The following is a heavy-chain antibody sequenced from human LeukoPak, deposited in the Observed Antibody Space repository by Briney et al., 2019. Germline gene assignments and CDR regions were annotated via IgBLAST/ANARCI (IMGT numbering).Heavy chain of an antibody. D-gene: IGHD3-22*01. CDR2: FYFSGNT. J-gene: IGHJ4*02. V-gene: IGHV4-30-4*01. CDR3: ARVLPTYYYDTSGYYFDY. Sequence: PSETLSLTCTVSGGSISSGDYYWSWIRQAPEKGLEWIGYFYFSGNTNYNPSLKSRVTISVDTSKNQFSLKLTSVTAADTAVYFCARVLPTYYYDTSGYYFDYWGQGTLVTVSS. CDR1: GGSISSGDYY.